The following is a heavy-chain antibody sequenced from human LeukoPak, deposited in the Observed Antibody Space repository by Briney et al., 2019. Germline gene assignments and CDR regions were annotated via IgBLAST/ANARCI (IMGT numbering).Heavy chain of an antibody. J-gene: IGHJ3*02. CDR3: ASDIVVVGEDAFDI. CDR2: ISSSGSTI. CDR1: GFTFSDYY. V-gene: IGHV3-11*01. Sequence: KPGGSLRLSCAASGFTFSDYYMSWIRQAPGKGLEWVSYISSSGSTIYYADPVKGRFTISRDNAKNSLYLQMNSLRAEDTAVYYCASDIVVVGEDAFDIWGQGTMVTVSS. D-gene: IGHD2-15*01.